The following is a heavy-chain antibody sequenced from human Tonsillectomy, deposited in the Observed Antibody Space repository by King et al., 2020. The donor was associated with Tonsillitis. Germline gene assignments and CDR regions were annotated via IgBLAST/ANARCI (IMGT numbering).Heavy chain of an antibody. CDR2: ISISGST. V-gene: IGHV4-4*07. Sequence: QLQESGPRLVKPSETLSLSCTVSGGSIRDYRWNWIRPPAGKGLEWIGRISISGSTNYNPSLESRVTLSVDTSKNQFSLKLSSLTAADTAVYYCARWGSMTSLDYWGPGTLVTVSS. D-gene: IGHD3-10*01. CDR1: GGSIRDYR. J-gene: IGHJ4*02. CDR3: ARWGSMTSLDY.